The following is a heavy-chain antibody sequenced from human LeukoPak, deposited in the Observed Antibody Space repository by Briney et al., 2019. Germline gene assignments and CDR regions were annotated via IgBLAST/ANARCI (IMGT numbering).Heavy chain of an antibody. D-gene: IGHD3-10*01. J-gene: IGHJ2*01. V-gene: IGHV5-51*01. CDR1: GYSFTDYW. CDR2: IYPDDSDT. CDR3: ARLGGDTYYFGSASYPNWYFDL. Sequence: GESLKISCKGSGYSFTDYWIGWVRQMPGKGLECMGIIYPDDSDTTYSPSFQGQVTISADKSFSTAYLQWSSLKASDTAIYYCARLGGDTYYFGSASYPNWYFDLWGRGTLVTVSS.